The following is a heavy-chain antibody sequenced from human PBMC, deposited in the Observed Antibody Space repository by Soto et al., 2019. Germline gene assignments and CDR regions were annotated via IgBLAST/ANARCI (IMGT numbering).Heavy chain of an antibody. CDR3: ARWLYGAGSYYPD. CDR1: GYTFTNYG. D-gene: IGHD3-10*01. Sequence: QVQLVQSGAEVKKPGASVKVSCKASGYTFTNYGISWVRQAPGQGLEWMGWISAYNGNTNYAPKVQGRGTMTTDTSPSTAYLGLRSLSSADTAVYYCARWLYGAGSYYPDWGQGSLVAVSA. V-gene: IGHV1-18*01. CDR2: ISAYNGNT. J-gene: IGHJ4*02.